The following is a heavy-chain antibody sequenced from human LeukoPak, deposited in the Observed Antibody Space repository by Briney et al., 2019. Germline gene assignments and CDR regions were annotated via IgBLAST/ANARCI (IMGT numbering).Heavy chain of an antibody. D-gene: IGHD2-15*01. V-gene: IGHV3-11*04. J-gene: IGHJ2*01. CDR2: ISSWGSTI. CDR3: ARGVCSGGSCLLSNWYFDL. Sequence: GGSLRLFCAASGFTFNYYYMIWLPQAPGKAREGFSYISSWGSTIQYPHSVKGRFTISRDNAKNSLYVQMNSLRAEDTAVYYCARGVCSGGSCLLSNWYFDLWGRGTLVTVSS. CDR1: GFTFNYYY.